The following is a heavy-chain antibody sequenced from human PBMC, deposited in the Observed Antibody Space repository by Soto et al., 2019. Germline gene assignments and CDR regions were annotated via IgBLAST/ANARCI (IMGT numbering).Heavy chain of an antibody. J-gene: IGHJ4*02. Sequence: ASVKVSCKASGYTFTSYGISWVRQAPGQGLEWMGWISAYNGNTNYAQKLQGRVTMTTDTSTSTAYMELSSLRSEDTAVYYCARDQPPGSSFDYWGQGTLVTVSS. CDR2: ISAYNGNT. D-gene: IGHD3-10*01. V-gene: IGHV1-18*01. CDR1: GYTFTSYG. CDR3: ARDQPPGSSFDY.